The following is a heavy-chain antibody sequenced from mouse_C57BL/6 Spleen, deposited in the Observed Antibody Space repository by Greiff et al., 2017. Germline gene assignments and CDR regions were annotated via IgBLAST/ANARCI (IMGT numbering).Heavy chain of an antibody. Sequence: VQLKQSGPELVKPGASVTISCKASGYSFTDYNMNWVKQSNGKSLEWIGVINPNYGTTSYNQKFKGKATLTVDQSSSTAYMQLNSLTSEDSAVYYCAREGGLGREDAMDYWGQGTSVTVSS. CDR3: AREGGLGREDAMDY. CDR2: INPNYGTT. J-gene: IGHJ4*01. CDR1: GYSFTDYN. D-gene: IGHD4-1*01. V-gene: IGHV1-39*01.